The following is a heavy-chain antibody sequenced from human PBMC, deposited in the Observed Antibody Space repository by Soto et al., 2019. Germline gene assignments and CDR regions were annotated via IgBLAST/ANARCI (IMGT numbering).Heavy chain of an antibody. J-gene: IGHJ3*02. CDR3: ARDDYGAYSI. Sequence: QVQLGQSGAEVKKPGASVKVSCKASGYTFNKFGISWMRQAPGQGLEWMGWINTYNGNTYYVQEFQGRVTMTTDTSTSTAYMEPRSLRSDDTAVYYCARDDYGAYSIWGQGTMVTVSS. CDR2: INTYNGNT. V-gene: IGHV1-18*01. D-gene: IGHD4-17*01. CDR1: GYTFNKFG.